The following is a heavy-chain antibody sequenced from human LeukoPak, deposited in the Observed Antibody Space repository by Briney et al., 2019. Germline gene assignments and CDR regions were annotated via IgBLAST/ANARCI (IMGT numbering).Heavy chain of an antibody. CDR3: AREEYTYGHGGFDF. V-gene: IGHV3-7*01. D-gene: IGHD5-18*01. Sequence: GGSLRLSCAASGFTFSNYWMSWVRQAPGKGLEWVANIKQDGSEKYYVDSVKGRFTISRDSAESSLYLQLNSLRAEDTAVYYCAREEYTYGHGGFDFWGQGSLVTVSS. CDR1: GFTFSNYW. J-gene: IGHJ4*02. CDR2: IKQDGSEK.